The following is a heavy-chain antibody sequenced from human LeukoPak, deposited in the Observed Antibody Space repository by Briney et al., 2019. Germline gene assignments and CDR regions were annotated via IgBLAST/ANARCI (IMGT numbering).Heavy chain of an antibody. CDR2: ISGSGGST. V-gene: IGHV3-23*01. D-gene: IGHD3-22*01. CDR1: GFTFSAYS. Sequence: GGSLRLSCAASGFTFSAYSMNWVRQAPGKGLEWVSAISGSGGSTYYADSVKGRFTISRDNSKNTLYLQMNSLRAEDTAVYYCAKPRTPDYYDSSGHFDYWGQGTLVTVSS. J-gene: IGHJ4*02. CDR3: AKPRTPDYYDSSGHFDY.